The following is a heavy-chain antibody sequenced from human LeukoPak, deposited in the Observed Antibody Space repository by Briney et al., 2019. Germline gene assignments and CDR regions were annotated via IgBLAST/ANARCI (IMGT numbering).Heavy chain of an antibody. Sequence: GGSLRLSCAASGFTLSSYAMSWVRQAPGKGLEWVSAISGSGGSTYYADSVKGRFTISRDNSKNTLYLQMNSLRAEDTAVYYCAKLGGPYNWNKFFDYWGQGTLVTVSS. CDR1: GFTLSSYA. CDR2: ISGSGGST. J-gene: IGHJ4*02. CDR3: AKLGGPYNWNKFFDY. D-gene: IGHD1-20*01. V-gene: IGHV3-23*01.